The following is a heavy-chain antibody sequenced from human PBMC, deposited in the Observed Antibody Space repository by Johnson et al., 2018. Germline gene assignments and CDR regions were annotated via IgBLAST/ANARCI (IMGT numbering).Heavy chain of an antibody. J-gene: IGHJ4*02. V-gene: IGHV3-7*01. CDR3: ARHGSGRTFDY. D-gene: IGHD3-10*01. CDR1: GFTFRSYW. Sequence: EVELLESGGGLVQPGGSLRLSCAASGFTFRSYWMSWVRQAPGKGLEWVANIKHEGREKYYVDSVRGRLTVSRNNAESSLYLEMNSLRAEDTAVYYCARHGSGRTFDYWGQGTLVTVSS. CDR2: IKHEGREK.